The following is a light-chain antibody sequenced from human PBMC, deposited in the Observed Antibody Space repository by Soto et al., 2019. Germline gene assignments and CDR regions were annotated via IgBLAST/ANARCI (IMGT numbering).Light chain of an antibody. CDR1: SSDVGGYNY. Sequence: QSALTQPRSVSGSPGQSVTISCTGTSSDVGGYNYVSWYLQHPGKAPKVMIYDVSKRPSGVPDRFSGSKSGNTASLIISGLQSEDEADYYCCSFAGNYIYVFGTGTKVTVL. CDR3: CSFAGNYIYV. V-gene: IGLV2-11*01. J-gene: IGLJ1*01. CDR2: DVS.